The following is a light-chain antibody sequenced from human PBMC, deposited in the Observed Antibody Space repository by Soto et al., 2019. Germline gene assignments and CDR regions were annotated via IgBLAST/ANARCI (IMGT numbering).Light chain of an antibody. Sequence: DIQMTQSPSTLSASVGDRVTITCRASQSISSWLAWYQQKPGKAPKLLIYKASSLESGVPSRFSGSGSLTEFTLTISSLPRDDFATYCCQQYNSYSQTFGQGTKLEIK. CDR1: QSISSW. CDR3: QQYNSYSQT. V-gene: IGKV1-5*03. CDR2: KAS. J-gene: IGKJ2*01.